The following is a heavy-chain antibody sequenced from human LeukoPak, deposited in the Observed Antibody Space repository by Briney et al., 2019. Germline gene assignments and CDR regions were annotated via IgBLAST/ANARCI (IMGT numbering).Heavy chain of an antibody. CDR2: ISRDGST. J-gene: IGHJ4*02. Sequence: PSETLSLTCAVSGDSISSALWWNWVRLPPGKGLDWIGEISRDGSTKYNPSLKNRVTISKDNSKNQFSLKLNSVTAADTAVYYCTTSSGWYSLNYWGQGVLITVSS. CDR3: TTSSGWYSLNY. D-gene: IGHD1-26*01. V-gene: IGHV4-4*02. CDR1: GDSISSALW.